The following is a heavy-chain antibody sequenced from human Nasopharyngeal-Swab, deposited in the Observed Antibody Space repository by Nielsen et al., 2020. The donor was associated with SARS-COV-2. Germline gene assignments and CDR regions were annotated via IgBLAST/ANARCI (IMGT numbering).Heavy chain of an antibody. CDR3: AKDPSQLLWFGELSDYYYGMDV. D-gene: IGHD3-10*01. J-gene: IGHJ6*02. Sequence: WIRQPPGKGLEWVAVISYDGSNKYYADSVKGRFTISRDNSKNTLYLQMNSLRAEDTAVYYCAKDPSQLLWFGELSDYYYGMDVWGQGTTVTVSS. CDR2: ISYDGSNK. V-gene: IGHV3-30*18.